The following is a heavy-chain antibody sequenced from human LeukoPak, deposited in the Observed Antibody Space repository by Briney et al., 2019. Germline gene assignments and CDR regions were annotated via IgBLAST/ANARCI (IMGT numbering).Heavy chain of an antibody. CDR1: GYTFTGYY. D-gene: IGHD6-19*01. Sequence: ASVKVSCKASGYTFTGYYMHWVRQAPGQGLEWMGRINPNSGSTNYAQKFQGRVTMTRDTSISTAYMELSRLRSDDTAVYYCARVLYFIVAGTYYYYGMDVWAKGPRSPSP. V-gene: IGHV1-2*06. CDR3: ARVLYFIVAGTYYYYGMDV. CDR2: INPNSGST. J-gene: IGHJ6*02.